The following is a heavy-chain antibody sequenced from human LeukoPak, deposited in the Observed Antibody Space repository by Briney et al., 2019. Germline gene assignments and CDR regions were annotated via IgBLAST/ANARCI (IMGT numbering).Heavy chain of an antibody. CDR2: ISGSGGGT. CDR3: AKRGVVIRVILVGFHKEAYYFDS. Sequence: GGSLRLSCAVSGITLSNYTMSWVRQAPGKGLEWVAGISGSGGGTHYADSVKGRFTISRDNPKNTLYLQMNNLRAGDTAVYFCAKRGVVIRVILVGFHKEAYYFDSWGQGALVTVSS. J-gene: IGHJ4*02. V-gene: IGHV3-23*01. CDR1: GITLSNYT. D-gene: IGHD3-22*01.